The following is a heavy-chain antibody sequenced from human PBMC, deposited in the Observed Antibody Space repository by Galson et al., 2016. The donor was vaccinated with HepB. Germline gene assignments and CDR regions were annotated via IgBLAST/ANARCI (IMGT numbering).Heavy chain of an antibody. D-gene: IGHD6-19*01. CDR1: GFTFSNSA. Sequence: SLRLSCAASGFTFSNSAMHWVRQAPGKGLEHVSAISSNGSNTYYADSAKGRFTISRDNSRKTLYLQMSSLRAEDTAVYYCVKEGQWLVLGYYYEMDVWGPGTTVTVSS. J-gene: IGHJ6*02. V-gene: IGHV3-64D*06. CDR3: VKEGQWLVLGYYYEMDV. CDR2: ISSNGSNT.